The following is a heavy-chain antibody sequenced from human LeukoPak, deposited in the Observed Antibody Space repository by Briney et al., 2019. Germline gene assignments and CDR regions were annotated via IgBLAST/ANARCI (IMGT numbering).Heavy chain of an antibody. CDR3: ARIVLTPPYGMDV. CDR2: ISFGGGHI. D-gene: IGHD2/OR15-2a*01. J-gene: IGHJ6*02. CDR1: RFTFSSYS. Sequence: GGSLRLSCVASRFTFSSYSMTWVRRAPGTGLEWVSSISFGGGHIFYTDSVKGRFTIFRDDSKNSLYLEMNSLRADDTAVYVCARIVLTPPYGMDVWGQGTTVTASS. V-gene: IGHV3-21*01.